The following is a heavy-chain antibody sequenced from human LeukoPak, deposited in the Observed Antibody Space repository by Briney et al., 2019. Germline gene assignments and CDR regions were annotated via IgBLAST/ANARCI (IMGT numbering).Heavy chain of an antibody. J-gene: IGHJ3*02. CDR1: GGSFSGYY. V-gene: IGHV4-34*01. CDR3: ARGYYYDSSGYYYDAFDI. Sequence: SETLSLTCAVYGGSFSGYYWSWIRQPPGKGLEWIGEINHSGSTNYKPSLKSRVTISVDTSKNQFSLKLSSVTAADTAVYYCARGYYYDSSGYYYDAFDIWGQGTMVTVSS. D-gene: IGHD3-22*01. CDR2: INHSGST.